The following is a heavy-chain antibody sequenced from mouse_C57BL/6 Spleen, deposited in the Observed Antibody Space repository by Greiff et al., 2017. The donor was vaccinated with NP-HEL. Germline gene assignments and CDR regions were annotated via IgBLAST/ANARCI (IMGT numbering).Heavy chain of an antibody. CDR2: IDPSDSET. Sequence: VQLQQPGAELVRPGSSVKLSCKASGYTFTSYWMHWVKQRPIQGLEWIGNIDPSDSETHYNQKFKDKATLTVDKSSSTAYMQLSSLTSEDSAVYYCARSMDDGYSYYAMDYWGQGTSVTVSS. CDR1: GYTFTSYW. D-gene: IGHD2-3*01. V-gene: IGHV1-52*01. CDR3: ARSMDDGYSYYAMDY. J-gene: IGHJ4*01.